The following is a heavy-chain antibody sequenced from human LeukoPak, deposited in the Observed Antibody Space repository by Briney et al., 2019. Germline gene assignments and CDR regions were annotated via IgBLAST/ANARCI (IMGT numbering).Heavy chain of an antibody. CDR3: ATAPASVDSS. CDR2: IDPDGTKT. J-gene: IGHJ5*02. V-gene: IGHV3-7*01. Sequence: GGSLRLSCAASGFTFTRFWLTWVRQSPGKGLEWVANIDPDGTKTTYVDSVEGRFAISRDNAKNSVFLLMTSLRAEDTAMYYCATAPASVDSSWGQGTLVAVSS. CDR1: GFTFTRFW. D-gene: IGHD3-3*01.